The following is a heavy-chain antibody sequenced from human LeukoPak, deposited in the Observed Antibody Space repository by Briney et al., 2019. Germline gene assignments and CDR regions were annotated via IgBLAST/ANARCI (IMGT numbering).Heavy chain of an antibody. D-gene: IGHD2-15*01. V-gene: IGHV4-4*07. Sequence: SETLSLTCTVSGGSISSYYWSWIRQPAGKGLEWIGRIYTSGSTNYNPSLKSRVTMSVDTSKNQFSLKLSSVTAADTAVYYCARDLGYRSGGSCYFDAFDIWGQGTMVTVSS. CDR2: IYTSGST. J-gene: IGHJ3*02. CDR3: ARDLGYRSGGSCYFDAFDI. CDR1: GGSISSYY.